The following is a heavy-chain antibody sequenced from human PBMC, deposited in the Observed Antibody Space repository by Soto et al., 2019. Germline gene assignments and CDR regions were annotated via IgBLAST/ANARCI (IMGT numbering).Heavy chain of an antibody. Sequence: GVSPRLACGASGFSCSHSWINWVGHALGQGLEWVGRIKSKTDGGTTDFAAPVKGRFAISRDDSKNMVYLQMNSLKTEDTAVYYCTSVLLISRVISRFDFSCQG. V-gene: IGHV3-15*07. J-gene: IGHJ4*02. CDR1: GFSCSHSW. CDR2: IKSKTDGGTT. D-gene: IGHD3-16*01. CDR3: TSVLLISRVISRFDF.